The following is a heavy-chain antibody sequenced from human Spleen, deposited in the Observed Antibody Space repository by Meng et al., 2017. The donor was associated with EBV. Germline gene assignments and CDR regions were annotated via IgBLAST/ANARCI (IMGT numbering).Heavy chain of an antibody. CDR2: INPSGGST. V-gene: IGHV1-46*01. CDR3: ARGPRTGGYDY. J-gene: IGHJ4*02. CDR1: GYTFTGYG. Sequence: QVQLVQSGTGAKKPGASVKVSCKTSGYTFTGYGISWVRQAPGQGLECMGMINPSGGSTTYTQKFQGRVTMTSDTSTSTVYMELDSLKSEDTAVYYCARGPRTGGYDYWGQGTLVT. D-gene: IGHD1-1*01.